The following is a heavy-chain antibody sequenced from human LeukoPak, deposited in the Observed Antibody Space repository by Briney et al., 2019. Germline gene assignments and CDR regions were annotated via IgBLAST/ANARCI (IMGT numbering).Heavy chain of an antibody. Sequence: PSETLSLTCTVSGGSISSSSYYWGWIRQPPGKGLEWIGSIYYSGSTYYNPSLKSRVTISVDTSKNQFSLKLSSVTAADTAVYYCARLDSSGYYLGGDYFDYWGQGTLATVSS. J-gene: IGHJ4*02. D-gene: IGHD3-22*01. CDR2: IYYSGST. V-gene: IGHV4-39*01. CDR3: ARLDSSGYYLGGDYFDY. CDR1: GGSISSSSYY.